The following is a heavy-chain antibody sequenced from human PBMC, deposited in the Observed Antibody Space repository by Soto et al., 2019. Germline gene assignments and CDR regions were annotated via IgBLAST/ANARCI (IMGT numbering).Heavy chain of an antibody. CDR2: ISYDGSNK. CDR1: GFTFSSYA. CDR3: ARDLTLHYYYYGMDV. J-gene: IGHJ6*02. D-gene: IGHD7-27*01. Sequence: QVQLVESGGGVVQPGRSLRLSCAASGFTFSSYAMHWVRQAPGKGLEWVAVISYDGSNKYYADSVKGRFTISRDNSKNTLYLQMNSLIAEDTAVYYCARDLTLHYYYYGMDVWGQGTTVTVSS. V-gene: IGHV3-30-3*01.